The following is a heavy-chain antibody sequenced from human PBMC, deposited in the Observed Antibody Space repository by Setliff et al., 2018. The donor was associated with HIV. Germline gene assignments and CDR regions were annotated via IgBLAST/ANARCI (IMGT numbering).Heavy chain of an antibody. CDR3: TGDYNSGSHRFDY. J-gene: IGHJ4*02. D-gene: IGHD3-10*01. CDR1: GGSISSYY. Sequence: PSETLSLTCTVSGGSISSYYWSWIRQSPGKGLEWIGYIYPIGSTDYPSGNTVYNPSFRSRVTLSLDTSKNQFSLKLTSVTAADAAVYYCTGDYNSGSHRFDYWGQGTPVTVSS. CDR2: IYPIGST. V-gene: IGHV4-4*08.